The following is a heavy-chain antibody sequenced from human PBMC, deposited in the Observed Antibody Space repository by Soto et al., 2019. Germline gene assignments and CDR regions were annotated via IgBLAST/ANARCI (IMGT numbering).Heavy chain of an antibody. V-gene: IGHV1-18*01. D-gene: IGHD3-10*01. Sequence: ASVKVSCKASGYTVTGYDIHWVRQATGQGLEWLGWMNTHNGNTNYAQNLQGRVIMTADTSTSTAYMELRSLRSDDTAMYYCTREGSAPYYYYGMDAWGQGTTVTVS. CDR1: GYTVTGYD. J-gene: IGHJ6*02. CDR2: MNTHNGNT. CDR3: TREGSAPYYYYGMDA.